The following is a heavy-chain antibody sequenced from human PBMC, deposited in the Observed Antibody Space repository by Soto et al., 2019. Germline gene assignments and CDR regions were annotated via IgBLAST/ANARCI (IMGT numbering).Heavy chain of an antibody. CDR2: NYHSGST. CDR3: ATDRVDTAMVTTSVY. J-gene: IGHJ4*02. CDR1: GGTISHTNW. D-gene: IGHD5-18*01. V-gene: IGHV4-4*02. Sequence: HVQLQESDPGLVKPSGTLSVTCAVSGGTISHTNWCNWVRPPPGMGLQWIGENYHSGSTNYSPSLKSRVTISVDKSKNQFSLKLSSVTAADTAVYYCATDRVDTAMVTTSVYWGQGTLVTVSS.